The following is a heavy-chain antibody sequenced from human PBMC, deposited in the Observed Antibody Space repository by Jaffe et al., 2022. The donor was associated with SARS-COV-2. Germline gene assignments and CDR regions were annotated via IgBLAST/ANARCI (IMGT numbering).Heavy chain of an antibody. V-gene: IGHV3-33*01. Sequence: QVQLVESGGGVVQPGRSLRLSCAASGFTFSSYGMHWVRQAPGKGLEWVAVIWFDGSTKYYADSVKGRFTISRDNSKNTLYLQMNSLRAEDTAVYYCAREAAPGSGMDVWGQGTTVTVSS. CDR3: AREAAPGSGMDV. J-gene: IGHJ6*02. CDR1: GFTFSSYG. CDR2: IWFDGSTK. D-gene: IGHD6-25*01.